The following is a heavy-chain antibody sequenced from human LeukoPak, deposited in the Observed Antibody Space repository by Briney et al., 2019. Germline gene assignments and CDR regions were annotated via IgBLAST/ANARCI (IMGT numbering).Heavy chain of an antibody. CDR2: TIAIFGTA. D-gene: IGHD3-22*01. CDR3: ARDGKGYYDSSGYYDY. CDR1: GGTFRSYV. V-gene: IGHV1-69*06. J-gene: IGHJ4*02. Sequence: SVKVSCKASGGTFRSYVISWVRQAPGQGLEWMGGTIAIFGTANYAQKFQGRVTITADKSTSTAYMELSSLRSEDTAVYYCARDGKGYYDSSGYYDYWGQGTLVTVSS.